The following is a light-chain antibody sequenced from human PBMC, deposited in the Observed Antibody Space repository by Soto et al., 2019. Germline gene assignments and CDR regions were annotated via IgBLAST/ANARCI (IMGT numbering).Light chain of an antibody. V-gene: IGKV3-11*01. Sequence: IVLTQSPATLCLSPLEISTLACRASQSVSRNLAWYQQKPGQAPRLLIYDASNRATGIPARFSGSGSVTDFTLTISSLEPEDFAVYYCQQRSNWATFGPGTKVDIK. CDR3: QQRSNWAT. CDR2: DAS. CDR1: QSVSRN. J-gene: IGKJ3*01.